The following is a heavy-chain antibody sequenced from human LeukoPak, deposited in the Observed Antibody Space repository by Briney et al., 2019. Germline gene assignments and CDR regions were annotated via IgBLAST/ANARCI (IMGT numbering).Heavy chain of an antibody. V-gene: IGHV1-46*03. CDR3: ARDLRELPRADAFDI. CDR2: INPSGGST. Sequence: ASVKVSCKASGYTFTSYYMHWVRQAPGQRLEWMGIINPSGGSTSYAQKFQGRVTMTRDTSTSTVYMELSSLRSEDTAVYYCARDLRELPRADAFDIWGQGTMVTVSS. CDR1: GYTFTSYY. J-gene: IGHJ3*02. D-gene: IGHD1-26*01.